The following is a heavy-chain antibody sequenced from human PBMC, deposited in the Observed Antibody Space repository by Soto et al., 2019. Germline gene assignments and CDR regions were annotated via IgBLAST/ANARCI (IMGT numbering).Heavy chain of an antibody. J-gene: IGHJ6*03. D-gene: IGHD3-10*01. Sequence: GASVKVSCKASGGTFSSYTISWVRQAPGQGLEWMGRIIPILGIANYAQKFQGRVTITADKSTSTAYMELSSLRSEDTAVYYCARDLENYGSGSYSPFIYYYYMDVWAKGTTVTVSS. CDR3: ARDLENYGSGSYSPFIYYYYMDV. CDR2: IIPILGIA. CDR1: GGTFSSYT. V-gene: IGHV1-69*04.